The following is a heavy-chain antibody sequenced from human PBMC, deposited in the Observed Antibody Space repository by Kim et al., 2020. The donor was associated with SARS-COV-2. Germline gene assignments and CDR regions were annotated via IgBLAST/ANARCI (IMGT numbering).Heavy chain of an antibody. D-gene: IGHD6-19*01. CDR3: ARRIHGAVAGTLFDY. Sequence: PTPTRRVTISVDTSKHQFSRKLSSVTAADTAVYYCARRIHGAVAGTLFDYWGQGTLVTVSS. J-gene: IGHJ4*02. V-gene: IGHV4-4*09.